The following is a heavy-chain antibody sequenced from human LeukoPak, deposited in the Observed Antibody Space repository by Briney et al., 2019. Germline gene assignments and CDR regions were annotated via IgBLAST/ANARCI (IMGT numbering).Heavy chain of an antibody. J-gene: IGHJ1*01. CDR1: GYTFTGYY. CDR3: ARGTIGSYSSVHD. D-gene: IGHD1-26*01. Sequence: ASVKVSCKASGYTFTGYYVHWVRQAPGQGLEWVGWINPRSGGTDYAQRLQGRVSMTTDTSIATAYMELSRLTSDDTAIYYCARGTIGSYSSVHDWGQGTLLIVSS. CDR2: INPRSGGT. V-gene: IGHV1-2*02.